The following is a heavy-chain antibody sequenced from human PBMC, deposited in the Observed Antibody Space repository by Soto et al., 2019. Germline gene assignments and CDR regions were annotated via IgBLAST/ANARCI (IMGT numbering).Heavy chain of an antibody. CDR1: GYTFTSYG. J-gene: IGHJ5*02. CDR3: ARDLNPHPYYDILTGYYKNYPNWFDP. Sequence: ASVKVSCKASGYTFTSYGISWVRQAPGQGLEWMGWISAYNGNTNYAQKLQGRVTMTTDTSTSTAYMELRSLRSDDTAVYYCARDLNPHPYYDILTGYYKNYPNWFDPWGQGTLVTVSS. CDR2: ISAYNGNT. D-gene: IGHD3-9*01. V-gene: IGHV1-18*01.